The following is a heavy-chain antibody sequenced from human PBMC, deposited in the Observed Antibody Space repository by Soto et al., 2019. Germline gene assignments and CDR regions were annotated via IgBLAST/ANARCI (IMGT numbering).Heavy chain of an antibody. Sequence: SVKVSCKASGATFSGSAFSWVRQAPGQGLEWMGGITPTLGTTNYAQHLQGRVTITADESTATSFMELTSLTSADTAVYYCARSSGGVFGIIIEGSNWLAPWGQGSLVTVSS. CDR1: GATFSGSA. CDR2: ITPTLGTT. J-gene: IGHJ5*02. V-gene: IGHV1-69*13. CDR3: ARSSGGVFGIIIEGSNWLAP. D-gene: IGHD3-16*02.